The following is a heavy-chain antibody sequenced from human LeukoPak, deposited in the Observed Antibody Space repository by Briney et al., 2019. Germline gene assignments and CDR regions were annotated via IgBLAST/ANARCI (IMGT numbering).Heavy chain of an antibody. V-gene: IGHV4-59*01. D-gene: IGHD2-21*01. CDR1: GGSISSYY. CDR3: AREIPKGTFDY. J-gene: IGHJ4*02. CDR2: IYYSGST. Sequence: SETLSLTCTVSGGSISSYYWSWIRQPPGKGLEWLGYIYYSGSTNYNPSLKSRVTISVDTSKNQFSLKLSSVTAADTAVYYCAREIPKGTFDYWGQGTLVTVSS.